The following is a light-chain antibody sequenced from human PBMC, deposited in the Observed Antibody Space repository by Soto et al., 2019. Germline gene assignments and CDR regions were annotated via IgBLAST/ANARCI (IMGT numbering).Light chain of an antibody. CDR1: SSDVGDYDY. V-gene: IGLV2-14*01. CDR2: EVR. CDR3: SSYTSSNTGV. Sequence: QSVLTQPASVSGSPGQSITISCTGNSSDVGDYDYVSWYQQHPGKAPKLMIHEVRNRPSGVSNRFSGSKSGNTASLTISGLQAEDEADYYCSSYTSSNTGVFGGGTKLTVL. J-gene: IGLJ3*02.